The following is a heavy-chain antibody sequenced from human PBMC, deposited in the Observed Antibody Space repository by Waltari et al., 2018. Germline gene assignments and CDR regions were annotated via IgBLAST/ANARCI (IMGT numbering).Heavy chain of an antibody. J-gene: IGHJ4*02. V-gene: IGHV3-48*03. CDR3: ARGEGGANEY. D-gene: IGHD1-26*01. CDR1: GFTFRNYE. Sequence: EVQLVESGGGLVQPGGSLRLFCAASGFTFRNYEMNWVRQAPGKGLEWVAYISRGASIIYYADSVKGRFTSSRDNAKNSVYLQMSSLRAEDTAIYYCARGEGGANEYWGQGTLVTVSA. CDR2: ISRGASII.